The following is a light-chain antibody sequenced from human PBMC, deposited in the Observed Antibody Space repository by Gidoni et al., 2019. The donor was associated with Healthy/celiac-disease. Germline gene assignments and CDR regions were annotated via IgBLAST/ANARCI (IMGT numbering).Light chain of an antibody. CDR2: GAS. J-gene: IGKJ5*01. CDR1: QSVSSN. V-gene: IGKV3-15*01. Sequence: IVMTQSPATLSVSPGERATLSCRASQSVSSNLAWYQQKPGQAPRLLIYGASTSATGIPARFSGSGSGTEFTLTISSLQSEDFAVYYCQQYNNWPITFGQGTRLEIK. CDR3: QQYNNWPIT.